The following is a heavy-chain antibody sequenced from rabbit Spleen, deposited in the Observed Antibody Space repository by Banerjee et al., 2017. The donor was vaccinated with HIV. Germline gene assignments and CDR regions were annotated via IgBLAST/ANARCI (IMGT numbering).Heavy chain of an antibody. CDR1: GFSFSSNW. J-gene: IGHJ4*01. CDR3: ARDLVAVIGWNFNL. V-gene: IGHV1S45*01. Sequence: LEESGGGLVKPGGTLTLTCTVSGFSFSSNWICWVRQAPGKGLEWIACIDTNDGDTDYANWPKGRFTISKTSSTTVTLQMTSLTDADTATYFCARDLVAVIGWNFNLWGPGTLVTVS. D-gene: IGHD1-1*01. CDR2: IDTNDGDT.